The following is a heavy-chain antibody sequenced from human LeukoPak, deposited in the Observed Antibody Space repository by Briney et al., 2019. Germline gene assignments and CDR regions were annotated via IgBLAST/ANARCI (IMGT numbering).Heavy chain of an antibody. D-gene: IGHD3-10*01. V-gene: IGHV3-74*01. Sequence: GGSLRLYCAISGFTFSRYWMHWIRQAPGEGPVWVSRIDEHGTTIDYADSVRDRFTISRDNAKNTLYLHMNTLRAEDTAVYYCARDVGGAGSHWGQGSLVTVSS. CDR1: GFTFSRYW. J-gene: IGHJ4*02. CDR3: ARDVGGAGSH. CDR2: IDEHGTTI.